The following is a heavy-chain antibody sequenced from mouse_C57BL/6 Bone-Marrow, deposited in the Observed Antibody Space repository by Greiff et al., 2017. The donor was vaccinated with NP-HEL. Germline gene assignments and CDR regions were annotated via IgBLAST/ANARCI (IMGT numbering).Heavy chain of an antibody. V-gene: IGHV1-69*01. CDR2: IDPSDSYT. CDR1: GYTFTSYW. CDR3: ARKDFDY. J-gene: IGHJ2*01. Sequence: QVHVKQPGAELVMPGASVKLSCKASGYTFTSYWMHWVKQRPGQGLEWIGEIDPSDSYTNYNQKFKGKSTLTVDKSSSTAYMQLSSLTSEDSAVYYCARKDFDYWGQGTTLTVSS.